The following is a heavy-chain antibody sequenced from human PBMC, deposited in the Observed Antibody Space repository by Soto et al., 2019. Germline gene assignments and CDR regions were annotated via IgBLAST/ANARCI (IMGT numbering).Heavy chain of an antibody. CDR2: ISGSGGST. CDR1: GFTFSSYA. D-gene: IGHD4-17*01. CDR3: AKEDQEARFMTTVTTFEN. Sequence: GGSLRLSCAASGFTFSSYAMSWVRQAPGKGLEWVSAISGSGGSTYYADSVKGRFTISRDNSKNTLYLQMNSLRAEDTAVYYCAKEDQEARFMTTVTTFENWSQGTLVTVSS. J-gene: IGHJ4*02. V-gene: IGHV3-23*01.